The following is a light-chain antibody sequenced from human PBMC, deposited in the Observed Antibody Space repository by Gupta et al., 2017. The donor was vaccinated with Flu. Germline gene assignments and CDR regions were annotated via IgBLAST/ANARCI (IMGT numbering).Light chain of an antibody. Sequence: QSALTHPASASGSPGHPTTISCTGTSSDVGVYNYVSWYQQLPGKAPKLMIYEVSNRPSGVSNRFSGSKSGNTASLTISGLQAEDEAHYYCSSFTDTSTLVFGGGTKVTVL. CDR2: EVS. V-gene: IGLV2-14*01. CDR3: SSFTDTSTLV. CDR1: SSDVGVYNY. J-gene: IGLJ3*02.